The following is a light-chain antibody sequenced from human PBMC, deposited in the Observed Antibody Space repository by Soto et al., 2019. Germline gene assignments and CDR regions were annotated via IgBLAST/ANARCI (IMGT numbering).Light chain of an antibody. CDR1: NSDVGGYNY. J-gene: IGLJ2*01. Sequence: QSVLTQPASVSGSPGQSITISCTGTNSDVGGYNYVSWYQQHSGKAPKLMIYDVSNRPSGVSNRFSGSKSGNTASLTISGLQAEDEADYYCTSYTSASTQVFGGGTKLTVL. CDR3: TSYTSASTQV. CDR2: DVS. V-gene: IGLV2-14*01.